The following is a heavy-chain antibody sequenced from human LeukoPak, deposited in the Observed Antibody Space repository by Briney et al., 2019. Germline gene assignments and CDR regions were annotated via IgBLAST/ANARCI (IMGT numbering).Heavy chain of an antibody. V-gene: IGHV3-30*04. CDR3: AKDQVRGKAASSGYPHFDY. CDR2: ISDDGSNK. J-gene: IGHJ4*02. CDR1: GFTFRTYA. Sequence: PGGSLRLSCAASGFTFRTYAMNWVRQAPGKGLEWVAVISDDGSNKYYAESVKGQFTISRDNSKNTLYLQMNSLRAEDTAVYYCAKDQVRGKAASSGYPHFDYWGQGTLVTVSS. D-gene: IGHD3-22*01.